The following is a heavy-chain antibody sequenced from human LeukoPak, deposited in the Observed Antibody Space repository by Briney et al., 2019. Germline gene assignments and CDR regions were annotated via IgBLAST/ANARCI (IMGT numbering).Heavy chain of an antibody. J-gene: IGHJ6*04. CDR2: ISSGSSYI. D-gene: IGHD3-10*02. CDR3: AELGITMIGGV. CDR1: GFTFSSYT. V-gene: IGHV3-21*01. Sequence: GGSLRLSCAASGFTFSSYTMNWVRQAPGKGLEWVSIISSGSSYIHYADSVKGRFTISRDNAKNSLYLQMNSLRAEYTAVYYCAELGITMIGGVWGKGTTVTISS.